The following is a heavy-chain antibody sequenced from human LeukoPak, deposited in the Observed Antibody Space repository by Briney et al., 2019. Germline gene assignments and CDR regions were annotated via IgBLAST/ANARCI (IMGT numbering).Heavy chain of an antibody. CDR3: ARGRIVVVTANNWFDP. CDR1: GGTLTGNA. D-gene: IGHD2-21*02. V-gene: IGHV1-69*13. CDR2: FIPIFGTA. Sequence: SVKVSCKASGGTLTGNAISWVGQAPGQGLEWMGGFIPIFGTANYAQKFQGRVTITADESTSTAYTELSSLRSEDTAVYYCARGRIVVVTANNWFDPWGQGTLVAVSS. J-gene: IGHJ5*02.